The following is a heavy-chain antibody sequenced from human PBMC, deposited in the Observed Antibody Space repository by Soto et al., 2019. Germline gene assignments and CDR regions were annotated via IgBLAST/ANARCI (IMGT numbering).Heavy chain of an antibody. CDR2: INAGNGNT. CDR3: ARSIGVVTALDY. CDR1: GYTFTSYA. D-gene: IGHD2-21*02. Sequence: QVQLVQSGAEEKKPGASVKVSCKASGYTFTSYAMHWVRQAPGQRLEWMGWINAGNGNTKYSQKFQGRVTIPRHTTASTAYMELSRMRSEDTAVYYCARSIGVVTALDYWGQGTLVTVSS. J-gene: IGHJ4*02. V-gene: IGHV1-3*05.